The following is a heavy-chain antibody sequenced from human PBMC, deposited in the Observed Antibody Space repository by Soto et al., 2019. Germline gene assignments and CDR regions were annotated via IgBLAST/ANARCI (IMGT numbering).Heavy chain of an antibody. CDR2: IYSGGST. Sequence: PGGSLRLSCAASGFTVSSNYMSWVRQAPGKGLEWVSVIYSGGSTYYADSVKGRFTISRDNSKNTLYLQMNSLRAEDTAVYYCARGVVFGSGRQYYYGMDVWGQGTTVTVSS. CDR1: GFTVSSNY. CDR3: ARGVVFGSGRQYYYGMDV. V-gene: IGHV3-53*01. D-gene: IGHD3-10*01. J-gene: IGHJ6*02.